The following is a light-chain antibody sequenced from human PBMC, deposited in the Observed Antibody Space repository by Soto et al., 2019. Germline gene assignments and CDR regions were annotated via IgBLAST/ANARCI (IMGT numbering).Light chain of an antibody. V-gene: IGLV6-57*03. CDR1: SGSIASNY. Sequence: NFMLTQPHSVSESPGKTVTISCTRSSGSIASNYVQWYQQRPGSAPTTVIYEDNHRPSGVPDRFSGSIDSSSNSASLTISGLKTEDEADYYCHSYASSNPVLFGGGTKRTFL. CDR3: HSYASSNPVL. CDR2: EDN. J-gene: IGLJ2*01.